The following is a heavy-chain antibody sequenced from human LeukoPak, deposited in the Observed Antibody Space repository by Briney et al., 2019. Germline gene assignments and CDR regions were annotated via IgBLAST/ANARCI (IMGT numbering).Heavy chain of an antibody. CDR1: GFTFSSYE. J-gene: IGHJ3*02. CDR3: AREIDIVDTIGAFDI. V-gene: IGHV3-48*03. D-gene: IGHD5-12*01. CDR2: ISSSGSTI. Sequence: GGSLRLSCAVSGFTFSSYEMNWVRQAPGKGREWVSYISSSGSTIYYADSVKGRFTISRDNAKNSLYLQMNSLRAEDTAVYYCAREIDIVDTIGAFDIWGQGTMVTVSS.